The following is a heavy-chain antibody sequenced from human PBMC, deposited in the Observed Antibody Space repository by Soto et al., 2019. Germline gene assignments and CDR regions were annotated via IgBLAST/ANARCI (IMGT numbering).Heavy chain of an antibody. D-gene: IGHD3-10*01. V-gene: IGHV3-48*01. CDR2: ISSSSSTI. CDR1: GFTFSSYS. J-gene: IGHJ6*03. Sequence: EVQLVESGGGLVQPGGSLRLSCAASGFTFSSYSMNWVRQAPGKGLEWVSYISSSSSTIYYADSVKGRCTISRDNAKNSLYLKMNSLRAEDTAVYYCAREEYYYGSGSYSYGEGYYYYMDVWGKGTTVTVSS. CDR3: AREEYYYGSGSYSYGEGYYYYMDV.